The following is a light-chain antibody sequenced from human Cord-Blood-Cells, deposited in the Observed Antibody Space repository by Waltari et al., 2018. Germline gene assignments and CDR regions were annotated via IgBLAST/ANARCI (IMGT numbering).Light chain of an antibody. CDR3: QSYDSSNWV. CDR1: SGSISRNY. CDR2: EDN. V-gene: IGLV6-57*02. Sequence: NFMLTQPPSVSEPPGKTVTISCTGSSGSISRNYMTWYQQRPGSAPTTVIYEDNQRPSGVPDRFSGSIDSSSNSASLTISGLKTEDEADYYCQSYDSSNWVFGGGTKLTVL. J-gene: IGLJ3*02.